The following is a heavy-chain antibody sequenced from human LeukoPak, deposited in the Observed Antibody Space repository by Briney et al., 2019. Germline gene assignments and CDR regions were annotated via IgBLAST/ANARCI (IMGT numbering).Heavy chain of an antibody. CDR1: GSYINNYY. V-gene: IGHV4-39*07. CDR3: AKAAKYYFGSDTYYYFDY. CDR2: IYYSGKT. D-gene: IGHD3-10*01. Sequence: SETLSLTCSVSGSYINNYYWGWIRQAPGKGPEWIGSIYYSGKTYYNSSLRSRVTISLDTSKSQFSLSLSSVTSADTAVYYCAKAAKYYFGSDTYYYFDYWGQGILVTVSS. J-gene: IGHJ4*02.